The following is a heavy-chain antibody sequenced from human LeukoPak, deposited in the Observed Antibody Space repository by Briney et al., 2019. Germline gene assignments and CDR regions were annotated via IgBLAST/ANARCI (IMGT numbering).Heavy chain of an antibody. CDR1: GFTFSCHE. J-gene: IGHJ4*02. V-gene: IGHV3-48*03. CDR2: ISSSGSTI. CDR3: ASRYYALSD. Sequence: PGGSLRLSCAASGFTFSCHEMNWVRQAPGKGLEWVSHISSSGSTIYYADSVKGRFTISRDNAKNSLYLRMNSLRAEDTAVYYFASRYYALSDWGQGTLVTVSS. D-gene: IGHD3-10*01.